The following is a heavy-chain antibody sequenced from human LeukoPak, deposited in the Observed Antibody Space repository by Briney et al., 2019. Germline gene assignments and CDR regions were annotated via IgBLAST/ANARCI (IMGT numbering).Heavy chain of an antibody. Sequence: SETLSLTCTVYGGSISSSSYYWGWLRQPPGTGLEWIGSIYYSGSTYYNPSLKSRVTISVDTSKNQFSLKLSSVTAADTAVYYCARQLSGYGDYEFHWFDPWGQGTLVTVSS. CDR1: GGSISSSSYY. CDR2: IYYSGST. CDR3: ARQLSGYGDYEFHWFDP. V-gene: IGHV4-39*01. D-gene: IGHD4-17*01. J-gene: IGHJ5*02.